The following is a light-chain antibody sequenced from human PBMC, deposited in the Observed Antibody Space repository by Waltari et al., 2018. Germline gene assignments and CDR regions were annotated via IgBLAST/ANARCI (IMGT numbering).Light chain of an antibody. V-gene: IGLV3-25*03. J-gene: IGLJ2*01. CDR3: QSADSTTSFVL. CDR1: ALTNQY. Sequence: SHELTQPTSVSVSPGQTAGITCSGHALTNQYAYWIQQQTGQAPGWVIYKDNESPSGCPERFAGSSSVTTVTLPISGVQAEDEAEYDCQSADSTTSFVLFGGGTNLAVL. CDR2: KDN.